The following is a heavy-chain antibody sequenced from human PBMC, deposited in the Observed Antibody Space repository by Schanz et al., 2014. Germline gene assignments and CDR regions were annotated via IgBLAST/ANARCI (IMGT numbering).Heavy chain of an antibody. CDR1: GRSISSYY. CDR2: IYYSGST. D-gene: IGHD5-18*01. J-gene: IGHJ4*02. CDR3: ASKARYAYGYDY. V-gene: IGHV4-59*01. Sequence: QVQLPESGPGLVKPSETLSLNCTVSGRSISSYYWSWIRQPPGKGLEWIGHIYYSGSTNYNPSLKSRVTRAADTSKNQLSLKLTAVTAADTAVYYCASKARYAYGYDYWGQGTLGTVSA.